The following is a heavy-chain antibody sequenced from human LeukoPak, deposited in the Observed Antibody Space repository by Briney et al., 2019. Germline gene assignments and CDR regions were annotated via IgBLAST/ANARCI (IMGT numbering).Heavy chain of an antibody. CDR3: ARAPNFDWLLSPFDY. CDR2: ISAYNGNT. V-gene: IGHV1-18*01. Sequence: ASVKVSCKASGYTFTSYGISWVRQAPGQGLEWMGWISAYNGNTNYAQKLQGRVTMTTDTSTSTAYMELRSLRSDGTAVYYCARAPNFDWLLSPFDYWGQGTLVTVSS. D-gene: IGHD3-9*01. CDR1: GYTFTSYG. J-gene: IGHJ4*02.